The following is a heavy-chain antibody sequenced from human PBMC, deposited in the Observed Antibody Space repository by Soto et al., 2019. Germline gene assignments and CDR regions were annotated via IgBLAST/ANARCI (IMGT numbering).Heavy chain of an antibody. Sequence: GGSLRLSCAASGFTFSSYAMSWVRQAPGKGLEWVSAISGSGGSTYYADSVKGRFTISRDNSKNTLYLQMNSLRAEDTAVYYCAKDRDDYGDYEGLDYWGQGTLVTVSS. J-gene: IGHJ4*02. CDR3: AKDRDDYGDYEGLDY. D-gene: IGHD4-17*01. V-gene: IGHV3-23*01. CDR2: ISGSGGST. CDR1: GFTFSSYA.